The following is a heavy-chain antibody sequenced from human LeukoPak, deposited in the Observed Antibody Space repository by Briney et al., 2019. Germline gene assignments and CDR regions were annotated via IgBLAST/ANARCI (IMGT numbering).Heavy chain of an antibody. CDR1: GFTFSSYE. CDR2: ISSSGSTI. J-gene: IGHJ4*02. V-gene: IGHV3-48*03. Sequence: GGSLRLSCAASGFTFSSYEMNWVRQAPGRGLEWVSYISSSGSTIYYADSVKGRFTISRDNAKNSLYLQMNSLRAEDTAVYYCARTYSSSWYFDYWGQGTLVTVSS. CDR3: ARTYSSSWYFDY. D-gene: IGHD6-13*01.